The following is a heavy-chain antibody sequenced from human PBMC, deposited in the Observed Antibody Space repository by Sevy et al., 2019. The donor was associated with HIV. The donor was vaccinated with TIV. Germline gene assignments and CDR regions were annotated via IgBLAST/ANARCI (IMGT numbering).Heavy chain of an antibody. V-gene: IGHV4-39*01. Sequence: SETLSLTCTVSGGSISSSYYYWGWIRQPPGKGLEWIGSIYYSGSTYYNPSLKSRVTISVDTSKNQFSLKLNSVTAADTAVYYCASRGGYCTNGVCSNYFDYWGQGTLVTVSS. CDR2: IYYSGST. CDR1: GGSISSSYYY. J-gene: IGHJ4*02. CDR3: ASRGGYCTNGVCSNYFDY. D-gene: IGHD2-8*01.